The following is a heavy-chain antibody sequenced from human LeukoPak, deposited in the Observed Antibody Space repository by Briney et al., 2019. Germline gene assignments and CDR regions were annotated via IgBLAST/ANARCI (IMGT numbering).Heavy chain of an antibody. CDR2: INPSGGST. D-gene: IGHD3-9*01. CDR3: ARDSSGVRYFDWLPNYYGMDV. CDR1: GYTFTSYY. Sequence: VASVKVSCKASGYTFTSYYMHWVRQAPGQGLEWMGIINPSGGSTSYAQKFQGRVTMTRDTSTSTVYMELSSLRAEDTAVYYCARDSSGVRYFDWLPNYYGMDVWGQGTTVTVSS. V-gene: IGHV1-46*01. J-gene: IGHJ6*02.